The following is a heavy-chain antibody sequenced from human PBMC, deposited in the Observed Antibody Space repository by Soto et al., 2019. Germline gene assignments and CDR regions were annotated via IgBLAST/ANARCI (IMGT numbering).Heavy chain of an antibody. J-gene: IGHJ6*02. V-gene: IGHV3-23*01. CDR3: TRPRGFGGIDP. CDR1: GVTVNSHV. Sequence: GSLTLTCAAAGVTVNSHVMSWVRQAPGKGLEWVSSISGSGDGTYYGDSGKGRFTISRDSSTSTVYLEMKNLRGADTAVYFCTRPRGFGGIDPWGQGTPVTVSS. CDR2: ISGSGDGT. D-gene: IGHD3-22*01.